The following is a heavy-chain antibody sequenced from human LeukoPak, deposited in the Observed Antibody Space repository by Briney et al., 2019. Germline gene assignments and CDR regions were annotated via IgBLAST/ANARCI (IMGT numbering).Heavy chain of an antibody. V-gene: IGHV4-39*07. CDR3: ARDWGVGGRPGYMDV. Sequence: SETLSLTCTVSGGSISSSSHYWGWIRQPPGKGLEWIGSIYYSGSTNYNPSLKSRVTILVDTSKNQFSLKLSSVTAADTAVYFCARDWGVGGRPGYMDVWGKGTTVTVSS. D-gene: IGHD6-6*01. J-gene: IGHJ6*03. CDR1: GGSISSSSHY. CDR2: IYYSGST.